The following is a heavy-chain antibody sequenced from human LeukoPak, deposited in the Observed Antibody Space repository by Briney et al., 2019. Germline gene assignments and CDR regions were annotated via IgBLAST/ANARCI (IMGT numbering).Heavy chain of an antibody. D-gene: IGHD3-16*01. Sequence: GESLKISCSGSGYSFITYWIGWGRQRPGKGLEWRGINYPRDSHSRHSPSFQGQVTISVDKSISTAYLHWSSLKASDTAMYYCAGSYYDMGDAFDIWGQGTMVTVSS. V-gene: IGHV5-51*01. J-gene: IGHJ3*02. CDR1: GYSFITYW. CDR2: NYPRDSHS. CDR3: AGSYYDMGDAFDI.